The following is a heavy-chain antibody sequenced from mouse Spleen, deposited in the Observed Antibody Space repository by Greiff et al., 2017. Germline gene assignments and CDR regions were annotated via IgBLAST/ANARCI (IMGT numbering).Heavy chain of an antibody. CDR1: GFTFTDYY. CDR3: ARYTGFDYFDY. Sequence: EVQLVESGGGLVQPGGSLSLSCAASGFTFTDYYMSWVRQPPGKALEWLGFIRNKANGYTTEYSASVKGRFTISRDNSQSIFYLQMNALRAVDSATYYCARYTGFDYFDYWGLGTTLTVSS. J-gene: IGHJ2*01. CDR2: IRNKANGYTT. V-gene: IGHV7-3*01.